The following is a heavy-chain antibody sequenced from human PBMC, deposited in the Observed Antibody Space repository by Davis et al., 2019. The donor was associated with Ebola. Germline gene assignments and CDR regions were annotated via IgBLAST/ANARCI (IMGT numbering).Heavy chain of an antibody. CDR2: VGLTADT. Sequence: GESLKISCAASGFVFSRHVMSWVRRAPGKGLEWVSTVGLTADTYYADSVKGRFTISRDNSKNTLYLQMNSLRAEDTAVYYCAKDGAYFGGDFYYYYGMDVWGKGTTVTVSS. CDR3: AKDGAYFGGDFYYYYGMDV. D-gene: IGHD2-21*02. J-gene: IGHJ6*04. V-gene: IGHV3-23*01. CDR1: GFVFSRHV.